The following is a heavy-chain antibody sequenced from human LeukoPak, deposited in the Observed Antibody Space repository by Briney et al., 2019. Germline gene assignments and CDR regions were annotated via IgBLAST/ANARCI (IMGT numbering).Heavy chain of an antibody. D-gene: IGHD3-10*01. CDR1: GDSISSGGYA. CDR2: IFHTGST. V-gene: IGHV4-30-2*01. Sequence: SETLFLTCVVSGDSISSGGYAWSWIRQPPGKGLEWIGYIFHTGSTFYNPSLKSRVTISVDNSKNQFSLRLSSVTAADTAVYYCARELWFANAPGSWLDPWGQGTVVTVST. CDR3: ARELWFANAPGSWLDP. J-gene: IGHJ5*02.